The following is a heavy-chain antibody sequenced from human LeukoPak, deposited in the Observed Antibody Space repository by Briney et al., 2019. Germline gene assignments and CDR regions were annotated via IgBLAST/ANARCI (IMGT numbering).Heavy chain of an antibody. CDR2: IKPDGSGK. CDR1: GFTFSSHW. D-gene: IGHD2-15*01. CDR3: ARPSCSGGTCFDY. V-gene: IGHV3-7*03. J-gene: IGHJ4*01. Sequence: PGGSLRLSCAASGFTFSSHWMSWVRQAPGKGPEWVAHIKPDGSGKYYVDSMEGRFSISRDNAKNPLFLQMSSLRAEDTAVYYCARPSCSGGTCFDYWGHGVLVTVSS.